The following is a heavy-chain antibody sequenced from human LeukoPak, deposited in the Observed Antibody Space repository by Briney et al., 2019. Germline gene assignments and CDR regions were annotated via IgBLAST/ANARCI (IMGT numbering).Heavy chain of an antibody. Sequence: SETLSLTCTVSGYSISSGYYWGWIRQPPGKGLEWIGSIYHSGSTYYNPSLKSRVTISVDTSKNQFSLKLSSVTAADTAVYYCARDGSSGYHGAFDIWAKGQWSPSLQ. CDR1: GYSISSGYY. V-gene: IGHV4-38-2*02. J-gene: IGHJ3*02. D-gene: IGHD3-22*01. CDR2: IYHSGST. CDR3: ARDGSSGYHGAFDI.